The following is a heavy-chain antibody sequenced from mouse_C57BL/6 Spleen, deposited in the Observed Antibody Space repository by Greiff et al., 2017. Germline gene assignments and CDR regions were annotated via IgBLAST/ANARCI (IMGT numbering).Heavy chain of an antibody. CDR2: IYPGSGST. D-gene: IGHD4-1*01. CDR3: AREGTGTERKNYFDY. Sequence: QVQLQQPGAELVKPGASVKMSCKASGYTFTSYWITWVKQRPGQGLEWIGDIYPGSGSTNYNEKFKSKATLTVDTSSSTAYMQLSSLTSEDSAVYYCAREGTGTERKNYFDYWGQGTTLTVSS. J-gene: IGHJ2*01. CDR1: GYTFTSYW. V-gene: IGHV1-55*01.